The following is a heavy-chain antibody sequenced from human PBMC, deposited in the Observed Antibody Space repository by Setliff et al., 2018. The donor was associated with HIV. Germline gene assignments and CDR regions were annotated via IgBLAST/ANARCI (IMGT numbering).Heavy chain of an antibody. CDR3: VRDDSNGPNSLDP. Sequence: PGGSLRLSCVASSGFAFSDNPMNWVRQAPGKGPECVAVISDDGSAKYYGDSVKGRFTISRDNSKDTLYLDLNSLRSEDTAVYYCVRDDSNGPNSLDPWGQGTLVTVSS. CDR2: ISDDGSAK. D-gene: IGHD2-8*01. V-gene: IGHV3-30*04. CDR1: GFAFSDNP. J-gene: IGHJ5*02.